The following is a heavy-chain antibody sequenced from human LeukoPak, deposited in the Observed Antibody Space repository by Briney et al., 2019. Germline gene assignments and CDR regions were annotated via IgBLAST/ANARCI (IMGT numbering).Heavy chain of an antibody. D-gene: IGHD3-3*01. V-gene: IGHV1-18*01. CDR1: GYTFTSYG. CDR2: ISAYNGNT. Sequence: ASVKVSCKASGYTFTSYGISWVRRAPGQGLEWMGWISAYNGNTNYAQKLQGRVTMTTDTSTSTAYMELRSLRSDDTAVYYCARAYYDFWSGYFFSVWFDPWGQGTLVTVSS. CDR3: ARAYYDFWSGYFFSVWFDP. J-gene: IGHJ5*02.